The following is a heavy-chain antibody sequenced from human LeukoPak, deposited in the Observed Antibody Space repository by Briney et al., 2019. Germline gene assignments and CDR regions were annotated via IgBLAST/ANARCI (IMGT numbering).Heavy chain of an antibody. CDR3: ARDIGPHAFDI. CDR1: EFTFDDYG. V-gene: IGHV3-20*04. CDR2: INWNGGST. Sequence: PGGALRLSCAVYEFTFDDYGMGWVRQAPGRGLEWVSCINWNGGSTGDADSVKGRFTISRDNAKNSLYMQMNRLGGEDTALYYCARDIGPHAFDIWGQGTMVTVSS. J-gene: IGHJ3*02. D-gene: IGHD1-26*01.